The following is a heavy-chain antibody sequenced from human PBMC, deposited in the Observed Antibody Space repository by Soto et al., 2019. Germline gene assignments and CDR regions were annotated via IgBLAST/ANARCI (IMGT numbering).Heavy chain of an antibody. D-gene: IGHD2-15*01. J-gene: IGHJ6*03. V-gene: IGHV1-8*01. CDR2: MNPNSGNT. CDR1: GYTFTSYD. Sequence: ASVKVSCKASGYTFTSYDINWVRQATVQGLEWMGWMNPNSGNTGYAQKFQGRVTMTRNTSISTAYMELSSLRSQDTAVYYCGRGVVVVAASNYMDVWGKGTTVPVSS. CDR3: GRGVVVVAASNYMDV.